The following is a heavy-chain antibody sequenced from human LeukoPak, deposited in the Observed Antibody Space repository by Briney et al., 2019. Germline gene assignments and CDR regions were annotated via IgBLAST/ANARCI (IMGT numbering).Heavy chain of an antibody. CDR2: IYPGDSDT. J-gene: IGHJ4*02. CDR3: ARAVMSYSRYFDY. CDR1: GYSFTSFW. V-gene: IGHV5-51*01. D-gene: IGHD1-26*01. Sequence: GESLKISCKGSGYSFTSFWIGWVRQMPGKGLEWMGIIYPGDSDTRYSPSFQGQVTISADKSISTAFLQWSSLKASDTTMYYCARAVMSYSRYFDYWGQGTLVTVSS.